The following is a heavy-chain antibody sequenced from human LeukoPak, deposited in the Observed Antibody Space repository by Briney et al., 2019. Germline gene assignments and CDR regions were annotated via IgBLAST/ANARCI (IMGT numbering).Heavy chain of an antibody. V-gene: IGHV3-7*01. Sequence: GGSLRLSCAASGFTFSSYWMSWVRQAPGKGLEWVANIKQDGSEKYYVDSVKGRFTISRDNAKNSLHLQMNSLRAEDTAVYYCARDGPYLYDSSGYYGEFDAFDIWGQGTMVTVSS. CDR3: ARDGPYLYDSSGYYGEFDAFDI. CDR1: GFTFSSYW. D-gene: IGHD3-22*01. J-gene: IGHJ3*02. CDR2: IKQDGSEK.